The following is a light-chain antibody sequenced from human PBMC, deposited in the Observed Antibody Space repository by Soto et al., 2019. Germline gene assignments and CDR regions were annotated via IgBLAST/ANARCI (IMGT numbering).Light chain of an antibody. CDR3: QQYGASPFT. V-gene: IGKV3-20*01. J-gene: IGKJ4*01. CDR2: AAF. CDR1: QSVSSY. Sequence: EIVLTQSPATLSLSPGERATLSCRASQSVSSYLAWYQQKPGQAPRLLINAAFTRATGIPDRFSGSGSGTDFTLTISRLEPEDFAVYYCQQYGASPFTFGGGTKVDI.